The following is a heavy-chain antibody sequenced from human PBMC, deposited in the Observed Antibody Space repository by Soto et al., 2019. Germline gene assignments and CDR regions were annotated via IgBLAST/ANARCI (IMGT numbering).Heavy chain of an antibody. V-gene: IGHV3-30*18. CDR1: GFSFTTYV. CDR2: ISHDGSYK. CDR3: AKGILAIVGTTLPRDAFNI. D-gene: IGHD1-26*01. Sequence: QVQLVESGGGVVQPGRSLRLSCAASGFSFTTYVMHWVRQAPGKGLEWVAVISHDGSYKYYGDAVKGRFTISRDTSKNAVYLEMNSLRPEDTAVYYCAKGILAIVGTTLPRDAFNIWGQGKMVTVSS. J-gene: IGHJ3*02.